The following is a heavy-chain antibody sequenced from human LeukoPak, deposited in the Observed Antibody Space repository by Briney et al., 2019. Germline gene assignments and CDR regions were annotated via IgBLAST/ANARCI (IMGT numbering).Heavy chain of an antibody. CDR3: ARGFGAFDI. D-gene: IGHD3-3*01. V-gene: IGHV3-43*02. CDR2: ISADGGST. Sequence: GGSLRLSCAASGFTFDDYAMHWVRQAPGKGLEWVSLISADGGSTYYADSMKGRFTISRDNAKNTLYLQMNSQRAEDTAVYYCARGFGAFDIWGQGTMVTVSS. J-gene: IGHJ3*02. CDR1: GFTFDDYA.